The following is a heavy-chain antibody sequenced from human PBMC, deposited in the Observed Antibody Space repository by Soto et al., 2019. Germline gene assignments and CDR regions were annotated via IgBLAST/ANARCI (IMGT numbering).Heavy chain of an antibody. CDR2: INPNSGGT. CDR1: GYTFTGYY. D-gene: IGHD6-6*01. Sequence: VKVSCKASGYTFTGYYMHWVRQAPGQGLEWMGWINPNSGGTNYAQKFQGWVTMTRDTSISTAYMELSRLRSDDTAVYYCARERFSSSLGYYYYYYGMDVWGQGTTVTVSS. V-gene: IGHV1-2*04. J-gene: IGHJ6*02. CDR3: ARERFSSSLGYYYYYYGMDV.